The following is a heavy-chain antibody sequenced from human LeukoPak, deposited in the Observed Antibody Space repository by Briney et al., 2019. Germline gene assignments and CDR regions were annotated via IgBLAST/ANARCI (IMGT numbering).Heavy chain of an antibody. CDR2: VYYSGST. CDR1: GGSIGNYY. D-gene: IGHD3-9*01. V-gene: IGHV4-59*01. Sequence: KPSETLSLTCTVSGGSIGNYYWTWIRQPPGKGLEWIGYVYYSGSTYYNPSLKSRVTISVDTSKKQFSLKVTSVTAADTAVYYCARAGNGYGTGYHFDYWGQGTLVTVSS. J-gene: IGHJ4*02. CDR3: ARAGNGYGTGYHFDY.